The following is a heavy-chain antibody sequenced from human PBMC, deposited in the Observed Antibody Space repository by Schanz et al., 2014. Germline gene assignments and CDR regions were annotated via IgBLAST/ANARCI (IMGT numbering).Heavy chain of an antibody. J-gene: IGHJ4*02. CDR3: ARGGSGSHYRLDY. D-gene: IGHD1-26*01. CDR2: ISGSGAST. CDR1: GFAVDNYY. Sequence: EVQLVASGGGLVQPGGSLRLSCAASGFAVDNYYMSCVRQAPGRGLEWVSGISGSGASTYYADSVKGRFTISRDNSNKTVDLQMNSLRAEDTGLYFCARGGSGSHYRLDYWGQGTLVTVSS. V-gene: IGHV3-23*04.